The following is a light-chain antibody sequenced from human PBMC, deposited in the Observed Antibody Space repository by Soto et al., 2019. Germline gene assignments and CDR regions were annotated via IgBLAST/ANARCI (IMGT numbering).Light chain of an antibody. J-gene: IGKJ1*01. Sequence: DIQMTQSPSSLSASVGDRVIITCRASQGIGDDLGWYQQKPGKAPKRLIYAASSLQSGVPSRFSGSGSGTDFTLTISSLQPDDFASYPCLQHNTYPWTFGPGTKVEVK. V-gene: IGKV1-17*01. CDR2: AAS. CDR1: QGIGDD. CDR3: LQHNTYPWT.